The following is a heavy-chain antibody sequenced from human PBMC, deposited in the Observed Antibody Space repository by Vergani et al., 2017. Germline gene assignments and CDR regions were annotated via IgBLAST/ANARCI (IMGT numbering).Heavy chain of an antibody. CDR1: GGSFSGSY. J-gene: IGHJ5*02. CDR2: INHSGST. Sequence: QVQLQQWGAGLLKPSETLSLTCAVYGGSFSGSYWSWIRQPPGKGLEWIGEINHSGSTNYNPSLKSRVTISVDTSKNQFSLKMSSVTAADTAVYYCARGRAARLNWFDPGGQGTLVTVAS. V-gene: IGHV4-34*01. CDR3: ARGRAARLNWFDP.